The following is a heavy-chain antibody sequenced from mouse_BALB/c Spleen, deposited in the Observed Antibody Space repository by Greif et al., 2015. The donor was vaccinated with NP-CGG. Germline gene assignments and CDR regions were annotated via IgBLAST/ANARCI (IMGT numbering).Heavy chain of an antibody. CDR1: GYTFTDYE. V-gene: IGHV1-15*01. J-gene: IGHJ2*01. CDR3: TSGNYFDY. D-gene: IGHD1-1*02. Sequence: QVQLQQSGAELVRPGASVTLSCKASGYTFTDYEMHWVEQTPVHGLEWIGAIDPETGGTAYNQKFKGKATLTADKSSSTAYMELRSLTSEDSAVYYCTSGNYFDYWGQGTTLTVSS. CDR2: IDPETGGT.